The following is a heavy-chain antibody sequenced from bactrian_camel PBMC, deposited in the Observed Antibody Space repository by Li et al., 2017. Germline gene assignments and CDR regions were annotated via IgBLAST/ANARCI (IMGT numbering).Heavy chain of an antibody. CDR2: KRADGST. V-gene: IGHV3-1*01. D-gene: IGHD3*01. CDR3: AAVKQGCTVTLSPLVLREYNY. J-gene: IGHJ4*01. CDR1: GVTFEDSS. Sequence: QLVESGGGSVQAGGSLRLSCTASGVTFEDSSMGWCRQGPGNRFELVSAKRADGSTRYGDSVKGRFTISQDNAKKIVYLQMNSLKIEDSAMHYCAAVKQGCTVTLSPLVLREYNYWGQGTQVTVS.